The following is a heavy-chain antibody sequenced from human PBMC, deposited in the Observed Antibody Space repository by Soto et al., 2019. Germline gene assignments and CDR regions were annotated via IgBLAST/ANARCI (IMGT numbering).Heavy chain of an antibody. D-gene: IGHD3-10*01. CDR1: GGSISSGGYW. Sequence: QMQLQESGPGLVKPSETLSLTCTVSGGSISSGGYWWGCIRQPPGKGLEWIGSIFYSGGTYYNPSPNRPGNISDSQCKNQLSLKLRLVNARDPAGYYCARQYGSGKWYFDLWGRGTLVTVSS. J-gene: IGHJ2*01. V-gene: IGHV4-39*01. CDR3: ARQYGSGKWYFDL. CDR2: IFYSGGT.